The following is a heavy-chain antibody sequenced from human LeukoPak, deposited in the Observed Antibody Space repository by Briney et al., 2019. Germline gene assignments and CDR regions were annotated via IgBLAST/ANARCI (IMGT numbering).Heavy chain of an antibody. CDR3: ARGSPSGYSYGYSGY. V-gene: IGHV1-2*02. D-gene: IGHD5-18*01. J-gene: IGHJ4*02. CDR1: GSTFTGYY. CDR2: INPNSGGT. Sequence: ASVKVSCKASGSTFTGYYMHWVREAPGQGLGWMGWINPNSGGTNYAQKFQGRVTMTRDTSISTAYMELSRLRSDDTAVYYCARGSPSGYSYGYSGYWGQGTLVTVSS.